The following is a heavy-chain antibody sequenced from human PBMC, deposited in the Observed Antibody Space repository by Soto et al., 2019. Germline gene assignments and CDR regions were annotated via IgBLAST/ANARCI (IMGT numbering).Heavy chain of an antibody. CDR1: GGSISKFY. V-gene: IGHV4-4*07. CDR2: ICATGTT. J-gene: IGHJ5*02. Sequence: QVQLQESGPGVVKPSETLSLSCTVSGGSISKFYWSWIRKTAGKGLEWMGRICATGTTDYNPSLRSRVSMSVDISKKTFSLRLTSVTAADTGVYYCVRDGSKTLRDWFDPWGQGKSVTVSS. CDR3: VRDGSKTLRDWFDP.